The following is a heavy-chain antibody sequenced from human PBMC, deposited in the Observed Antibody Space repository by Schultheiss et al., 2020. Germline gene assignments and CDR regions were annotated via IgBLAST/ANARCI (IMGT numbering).Heavy chain of an antibody. CDR3: ARDVWSGVYYYGMDV. V-gene: IGHV3-33*01. J-gene: IGHJ6*02. CDR2: IWYDGSNK. CDR1: GFTFSSYG. D-gene: IGHD3-3*01. Sequence: GGSLRLSCGASGFTFSSYGMHWVRQAPGKGLEWVAVIWYDGSNKYYADSVKGRFTISRDNSKNTLYLQMNSLRAEDTAVYYCARDVWSGVYYYGMDVWGQGTTVTVSS.